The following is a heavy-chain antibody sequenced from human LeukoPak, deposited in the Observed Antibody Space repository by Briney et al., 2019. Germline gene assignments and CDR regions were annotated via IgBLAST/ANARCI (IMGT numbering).Heavy chain of an antibody. CDR3: ARWGAGATIDY. D-gene: IGHD1-26*01. V-gene: IGHV3-33*07. CDR1: GFSFSSYG. Sequence: PGGSLRLFCAASGFSFSSYGIYWVRQAPGKGLEWVAVIWYDGSNQYYADSVKGRFTISRDNSGNTAYLQMNSLRVEDTAVYFCARWGAGATIDYWGQGTLVTVSS. J-gene: IGHJ4*02. CDR2: IWYDGSNQ.